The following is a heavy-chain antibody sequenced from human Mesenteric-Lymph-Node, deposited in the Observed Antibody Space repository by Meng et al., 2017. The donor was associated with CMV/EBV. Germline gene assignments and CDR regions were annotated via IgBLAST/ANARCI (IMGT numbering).Heavy chain of an antibody. Sequence: LSCAASGFIFSNYAMSWVRQAPGKGLEWVSATSASGGGTYYADSVKGRFTISRDNSKNTLYLQMNSLRVEDTAVYYCAKQDPGWFDPWGQGILVTVSS. CDR2: TSASGGGT. J-gene: IGHJ5*02. V-gene: IGHV3-23*01. CDR1: GFIFSNYA. CDR3: AKQDPGWFDP.